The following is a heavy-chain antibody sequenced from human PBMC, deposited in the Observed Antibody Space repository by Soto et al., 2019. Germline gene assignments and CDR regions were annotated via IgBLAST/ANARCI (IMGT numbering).Heavy chain of an antibody. J-gene: IGHJ4*02. Sequence: PSETLSLTCAVYGGSFSGYHWSWIRQPPGKGLEWFGEINHSGSTNSNPSLKSRVTISVDTSKNQFSLKLSSVTAADTAVYYCARGSRQDIVAVVAATLFYFDYWGQGTLVTVSS. D-gene: IGHD2-15*01. CDR2: INHSGST. CDR3: ARGSRQDIVAVVAATLFYFDY. V-gene: IGHV4-34*01. CDR1: GGSFSGYH.